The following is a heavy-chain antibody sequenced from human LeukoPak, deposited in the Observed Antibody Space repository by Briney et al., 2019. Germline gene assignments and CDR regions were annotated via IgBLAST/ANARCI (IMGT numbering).Heavy chain of an antibody. V-gene: IGHV4-31*03. Sequence: SQTLSLTCTVSGGSISSGGYYWSWIRQHPGKGLEWIGYIYYSGSTYYNPSPKSRVTISVDTSKDQFSLKLSSVTAADTAVYYCARTMYSGSYYFDYWGQGTLVTVSS. CDR1: GGSISSGGYY. D-gene: IGHD1-26*01. CDR3: ARTMYSGSYYFDY. CDR2: IYYSGST. J-gene: IGHJ4*02.